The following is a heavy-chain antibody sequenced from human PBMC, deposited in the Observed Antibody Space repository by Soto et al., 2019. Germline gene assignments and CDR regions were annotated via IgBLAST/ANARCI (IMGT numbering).Heavy chain of an antibody. CDR2: IFSSDEK. Sequence: QVTLKESGPVLVKPTETLTLTCTVSGFSLSNPRMGVSWIRQPPGKALEWLAHIFSSDEKSYSTSLKSRLTTSLDXXKSQVVLTMTNMDPVDTATYYCARIVPDTSGHLDYWGQGTLVTVSS. CDR3: ARIVPDTSGHLDY. CDR1: GFSLSNPRMG. V-gene: IGHV2-26*01. D-gene: IGHD3-22*01. J-gene: IGHJ4*02.